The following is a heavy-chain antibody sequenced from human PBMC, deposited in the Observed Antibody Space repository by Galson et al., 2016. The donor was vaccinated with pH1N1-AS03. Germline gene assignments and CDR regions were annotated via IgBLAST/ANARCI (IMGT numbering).Heavy chain of an antibody. Sequence: ETLSLTCTVSGDSINSSPYYWGWIRQPPGKGLEWIGTIYYRGATYYSPSLKSRVTISIDTSKNQFSLRLSSVTAADTALYYCARSPRTIAVAGTFPSRFDPWGQGMLVTVSS. V-gene: IGHV4-39*07. J-gene: IGHJ5*02. CDR3: ARSPRTIAVAGTFPSRFDP. CDR1: GDSINSSPYY. D-gene: IGHD6-19*01. CDR2: IYYRGAT.